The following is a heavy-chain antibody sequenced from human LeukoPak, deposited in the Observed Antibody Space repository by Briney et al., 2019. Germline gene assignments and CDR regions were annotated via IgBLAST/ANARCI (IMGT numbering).Heavy chain of an antibody. CDR2: ISSNGDST. D-gene: IGHD3-22*01. J-gene: IGHJ4*02. V-gene: IGHV3-64*01. Sequence: GGSLRLSCAASGFTFSIYTMHWVRQAPGKGLEYVSAISSNGDSTYYANPVKDRFTISRDNSKDTLYLQMGSLRTEDMAVYYCARGFNYYDSSAPAAYWGQGTLVTVSS. CDR3: ARGFNYYDSSAPAAY. CDR1: GFTFSIYT.